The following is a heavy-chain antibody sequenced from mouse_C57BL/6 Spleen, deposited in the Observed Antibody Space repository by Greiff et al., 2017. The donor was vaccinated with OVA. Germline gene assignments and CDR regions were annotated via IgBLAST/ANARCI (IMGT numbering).Heavy chain of an antibody. CDR1: GYTFTSYW. CDR2: IYPGNSDT. V-gene: IGHV1-5*01. CDR3: TRAFTTVVATDAMDY. J-gene: IGHJ4*01. Sequence: EVQLQQSGTVLARPGASVKMSCKTSGYTFTSYWMHWVKQRPGQGLEWIGAIYPGNSDTSYNQKFKGKAKLTAVTSASTAYMELSSLTNEDSAVYYCTRAFTTVVATDAMDYWGQGTSVTVSS. D-gene: IGHD1-1*01.